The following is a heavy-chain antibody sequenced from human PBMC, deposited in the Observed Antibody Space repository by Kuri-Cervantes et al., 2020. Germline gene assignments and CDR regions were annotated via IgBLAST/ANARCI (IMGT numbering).Heavy chain of an antibody. V-gene: IGHV3-23*01. Sequence: GESLKISCAASGFTFADYAMTWVRQAPGKGLEWVSSSSAPNAKTYYADSVKGRFTISRDNSKNTLYLQMNSLRAEDTAVYYCAKVGGYRGYEKGSFDIWGQGTMVTVSS. D-gene: IGHD5-12*01. CDR2: SSAPNAKT. CDR1: GFTFADYA. CDR3: AKVGGYRGYEKGSFDI. J-gene: IGHJ3*02.